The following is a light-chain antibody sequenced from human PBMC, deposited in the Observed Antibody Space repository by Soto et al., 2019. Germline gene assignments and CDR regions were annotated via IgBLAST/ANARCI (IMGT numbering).Light chain of an antibody. V-gene: IGLV1-40*01. J-gene: IGLJ2*01. CDR1: SSNIGAGHV. CDR3: QSYDNTLSASV. CDR2: GSS. Sequence: QSVLTQPPSVSGAPGQRVTISCTGSSSNIGAGHVVHWYQQFPGRAPNLLIYGSSNRPSEVPDRFSGSKSGTSASLAITGLQAEDEADYYCQSYDNTLSASVFGGGTKLTVL.